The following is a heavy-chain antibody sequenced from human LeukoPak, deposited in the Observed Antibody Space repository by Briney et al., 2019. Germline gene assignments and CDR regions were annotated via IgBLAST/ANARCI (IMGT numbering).Heavy chain of an antibody. CDR2: INGSGGST. D-gene: IGHD1-14*01. J-gene: IGHJ4*02. Sequence: GGSLRLSCAASGFTFSSYGMSWVRQAPGKGLEWVSAINGSGGSTYYADSVKGRFTISRDNAKNSLSLQMNSLRAEDTAVYYCASDNGLWGQGTLVTVSS. CDR3: ASDNGL. CDR1: GFTFSSYG. V-gene: IGHV3-23*01.